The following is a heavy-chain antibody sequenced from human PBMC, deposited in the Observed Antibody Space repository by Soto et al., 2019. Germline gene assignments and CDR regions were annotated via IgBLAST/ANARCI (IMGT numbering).Heavy chain of an antibody. CDR1: GGSISSYY. CDR2: IYYSGST. J-gene: IGHJ4*02. Sequence: SETLSLTCTVSGGSISSYYWSWIRQPPGKGLEWIGYIYYSGSTNYNPSLKSRVTISVDTSKNQFSLKLSSVIVADTAVYYCGRHWALGPPRDYWGQGTLVTVSS. CDR3: GRHWALGPPRDY. D-gene: IGHD3-16*01. V-gene: IGHV4-59*08.